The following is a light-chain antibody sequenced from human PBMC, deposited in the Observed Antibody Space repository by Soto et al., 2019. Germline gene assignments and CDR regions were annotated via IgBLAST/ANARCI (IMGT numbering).Light chain of an antibody. J-gene: IGLJ2*01. CDR2: QNN. Sequence: SYELTQTPSVSVSPGQTATITCSGDKLRDKFVTWYQQRPGQSPDLVIYQNNMRPSGIPERFSGSKSENTATLTISGTQAMDETAYYCQAWDSVTANVVFGGGTQLTVL. CDR1: KLRDKF. V-gene: IGLV3-1*01. CDR3: QAWDSVTANVV.